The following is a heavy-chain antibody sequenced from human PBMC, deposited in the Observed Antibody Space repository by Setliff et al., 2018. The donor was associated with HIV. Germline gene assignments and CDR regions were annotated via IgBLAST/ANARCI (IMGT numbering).Heavy chain of an antibody. Sequence: SETLSLTCAVSGYSISSDYYWGWIRQPPGKGLEWIGSIYQSGSTYYNPSLKSRVTISVDTSKNQFSLKLSSVTAADTAVYYCARGPLTIFGVVIIPNYFDYWGQGTLVTVSS. J-gene: IGHJ4*02. CDR3: ARGPLTIFGVVIIPNYFDY. V-gene: IGHV4-38-2*01. CDR1: GYSISSDYY. CDR2: IYQSGST. D-gene: IGHD3-3*01.